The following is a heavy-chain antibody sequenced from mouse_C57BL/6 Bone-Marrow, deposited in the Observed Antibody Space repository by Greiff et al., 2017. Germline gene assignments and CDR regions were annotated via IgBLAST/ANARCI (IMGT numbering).Heavy chain of an antibody. CDR1: GYSFTGYY. Sequence: EVQLQQSGPELVKPGASVKISCKASGYSFTGYYMNWVKQSPEKSLEWIGEINPSTGGTTYNQKFKAKATLTVDKSSSTAYMQLKSLTSEDSAVYYCARWGNYPYYFDYWGQGTTLTVSS. CDR3: ARWGNYPYYFDY. D-gene: IGHD2-1*01. J-gene: IGHJ2*01. CDR2: INPSTGGT. V-gene: IGHV1-42*01.